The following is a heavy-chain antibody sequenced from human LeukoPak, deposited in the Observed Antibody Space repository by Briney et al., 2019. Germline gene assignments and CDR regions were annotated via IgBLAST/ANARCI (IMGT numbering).Heavy chain of an antibody. V-gene: IGHV3-48*03. CDR3: ARGRCSSTSCYTFDP. J-gene: IGHJ5*02. CDR2: FSSSGSTI. Sequence: GGSLRLSCAASGFTFSSYEMNWVRQAPGKGLXXXXXFSSSGSTIYYADSVKGRFTISRDNAKNSLYLQMNSLRAEDTAVYYCARGRCSSTSCYTFDPWGQGTLVTVSS. CDR1: GFTFSSYE. D-gene: IGHD2-2*02.